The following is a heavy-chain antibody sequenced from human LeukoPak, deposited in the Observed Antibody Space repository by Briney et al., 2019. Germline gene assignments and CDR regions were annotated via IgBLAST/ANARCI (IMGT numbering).Heavy chain of an antibody. V-gene: IGHV3-7*02. CDR1: GFTFNSYW. J-gene: IGHJ3*02. CDR2: IKQDGSEI. CDR3: ARLDSSGPDM. D-gene: IGHD3-22*01. Sequence: GGSLRLSCAASGFTFNSYWMSWVRQAPGRGLECVANIKQDGSEIYFVDSVKGRFTISRDNAKNSLYLQMNSLRDEDTAVYYCARLDSSGPDMWGQGTMVTVSS.